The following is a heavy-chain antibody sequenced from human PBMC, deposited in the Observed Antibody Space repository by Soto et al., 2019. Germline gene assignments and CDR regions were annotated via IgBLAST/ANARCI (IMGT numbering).Heavy chain of an antibody. V-gene: IGHV4-61*02. CDR3: ARACSSNSCYDVFDY. CDR1: GYAISSGYY. CDR2: IYTSGST. J-gene: IGHJ4*02. Sequence: LSLTCAVSGYAISSGYYWSWIRQPAGKGLEWIGRIYTSGSTNYNPSLKSRVTMSVDTSKNQFSLKLSSVTAADTAVYYCARACSSNSCYDVFDYWGQGTLVTVSS. D-gene: IGHD2-2*01.